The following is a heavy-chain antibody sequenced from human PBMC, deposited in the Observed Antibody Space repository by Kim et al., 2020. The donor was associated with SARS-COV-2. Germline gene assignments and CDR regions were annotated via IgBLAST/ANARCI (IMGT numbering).Heavy chain of an antibody. CDR2: IYYSGST. CDR1: GGSVSSGSYY. D-gene: IGHD3-22*01. J-gene: IGHJ2*01. CDR3: ARIGDYYSRYFDL. V-gene: IGHV4-61*01. Sequence: SETLSLTCTVSGGSVSSGSYYWSWIRQPPGKGLEWIGYIYYSGSTNYNPSLKSRVTISVDTSKNQFSLKLSSVTAADTAVYYCARIGDYYSRYFDLWGRGTLVTVSS.